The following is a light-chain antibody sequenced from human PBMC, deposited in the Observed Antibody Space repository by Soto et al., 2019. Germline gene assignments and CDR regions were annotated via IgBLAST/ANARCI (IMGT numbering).Light chain of an antibody. CDR1: QSVSSSY. J-gene: IGKJ1*01. V-gene: IGKV3-15*01. CDR2: GAS. CDR3: QQYNNWPPP. Sequence: EIVLTQSPGTLSLSPWERATLSCRASQSVSSSYLAWYQQKPGQAPRLLIYGASTRATGIPARFSGSGSGTEFTLTISSLQSEDFAVYYCQQYNNWPPPFGQGTKVDIK.